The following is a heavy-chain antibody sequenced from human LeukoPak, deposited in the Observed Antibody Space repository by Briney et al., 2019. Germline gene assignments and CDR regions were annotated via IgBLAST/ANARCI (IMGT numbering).Heavy chain of an antibody. CDR3: ARDRGNSLRYFDWFSL. Sequence: ASVKVSCKASGYTFTSYGISWVRQAPGQGLEWMGWISAYNGNTNYAQKLQDRVTMTTDTSTSTAYMELRSLRSDDTAVYYCARDRGNSLRYFDWFSLWGQGTLVTVSS. J-gene: IGHJ5*02. CDR2: ISAYNGNT. V-gene: IGHV1-18*01. D-gene: IGHD3-9*01. CDR1: GYTFTSYG.